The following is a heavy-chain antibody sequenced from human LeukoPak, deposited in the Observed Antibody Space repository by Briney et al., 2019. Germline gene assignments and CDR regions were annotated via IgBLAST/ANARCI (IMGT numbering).Heavy chain of an antibody. CDR1: GFTFRNYA. V-gene: IGHV3-23*01. CDR2: IAASSGST. Sequence: GGSLRLSCAASGFTFRNYAMNLVRQAPGKGLEWVSNIAASSGSTYYADSVKGRFTISRDNSKNTLYLQMNSLRAEDTALYYCAKAAYGDYVNWFDPWGQGTLVTVSS. CDR3: AKAAYGDYVNWFDP. D-gene: IGHD4-17*01. J-gene: IGHJ5*02.